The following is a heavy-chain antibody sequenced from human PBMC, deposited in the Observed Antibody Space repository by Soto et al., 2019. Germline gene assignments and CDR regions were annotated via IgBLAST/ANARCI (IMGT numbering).Heavy chain of an antibody. J-gene: IGHJ4*02. CDR2: INPSGGSG. D-gene: IGHD2-15*01. V-gene: IGHV1-46*01. CDR3: ARDRGFCSGGTCYMFDY. CDR1: GYSLTSND. Sequence: ASVKVSCKASGYSLTSNDMHWVRQAPGQGPERMGIINPSGGSGRYAQRFQGRVNMTRDTSTSTVYMELSSLRTEDTAVYYCARDRGFCSGGTCYMFDYWGQGTPVTVSS.